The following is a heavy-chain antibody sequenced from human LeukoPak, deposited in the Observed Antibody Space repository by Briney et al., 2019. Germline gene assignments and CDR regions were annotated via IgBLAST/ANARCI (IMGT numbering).Heavy chain of an antibody. D-gene: IGHD3-10*01. Sequence: PSETLSLTCTVSGGSISSSSYYWGWIRQPPGKGLEWIGYIYHSGSTYYNPSLKSRVTISVDRSKNQFSLKLTSVTAADTAVYYCARGDSYYYGSGSYFDYWGQGTLVTVSS. V-gene: IGHV4-39*07. CDR1: GGSISSSSYY. CDR2: IYHSGST. CDR3: ARGDSYYYGSGSYFDY. J-gene: IGHJ4*02.